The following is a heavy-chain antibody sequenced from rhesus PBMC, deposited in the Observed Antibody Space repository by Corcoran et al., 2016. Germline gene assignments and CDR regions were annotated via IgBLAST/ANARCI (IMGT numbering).Heavy chain of an antibody. CDR3: ASHEGVEDDYGYYYTAAY. CDR1: GGSISSSY. CDR2: IYGRVSST. J-gene: IGHJ4*01. D-gene: IGHD3-9*01. V-gene: IGHV4-169*02. Sequence: QLQLQESGPGLVKPSETLSVTCAVSGGSISSSYWSWIRQAPGKGLEWIGYIYGRVSSTTYPPPLRWRFPLSVDASKNQRSLKLSSGTAADTAGYYGASHEGVEDDYGYYYTAAYWGQGVLVTVSS.